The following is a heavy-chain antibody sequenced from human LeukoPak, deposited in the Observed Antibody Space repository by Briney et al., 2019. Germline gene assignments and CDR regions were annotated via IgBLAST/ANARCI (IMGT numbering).Heavy chain of an antibody. V-gene: IGHV3-48*02. CDR2: IAGSTDII. CDR3: ARIIPSYGAIDY. D-gene: IGHD4-17*01. J-gene: IGHJ4*02. CDR1: GFTFSDNS. Sequence: GGSLRLSCAASGFTFSDNSMTWVRQAPGKGLEWVSYIAGSTDIIYYADSVRGRFTISRDSARNSLYLQMNSLRDEDTAVYYCARIIPSYGAIDYWGQGSLVTVSS.